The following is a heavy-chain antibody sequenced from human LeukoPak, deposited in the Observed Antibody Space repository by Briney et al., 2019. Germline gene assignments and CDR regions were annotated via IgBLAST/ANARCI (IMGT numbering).Heavy chain of an antibody. CDR2: ISPGDSDA. D-gene: IGHD2-21*02. CDR3: ARQAYCGGDCSANFDY. V-gene: IGHV5-51*01. CDR1: GYSFTSHW. J-gene: IGHJ4*02. Sequence: GESLKISCKGSGYSFTSHWIGWVRQMPGKGLEWMGIISPGDSDARYSPSFQGQVTIPADKSINTAYLQWSSLKASDTAMYYCARQAYCGGDCSANFDYWGQGTLVTVSS.